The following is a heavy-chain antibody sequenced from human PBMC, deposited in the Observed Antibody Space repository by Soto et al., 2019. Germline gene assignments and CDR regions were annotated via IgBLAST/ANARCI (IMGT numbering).Heavy chain of an antibody. D-gene: IGHD3-22*01. CDR1: GYTFTSCG. V-gene: IGHV1-18*04. CDR2: ISAYNGNT. J-gene: IGHJ4*02. Sequence: RASVKVSCKASGYTFTSCGISWVRQAPGQGLEWMGWISAYNGNTNYAQKLQGRVTMTTDTSTSTAYMELRSLRSDDTAVYYCARDLRDAMDYDSSGSSLDYWGQGTLVTVSS. CDR3: ARDLRDAMDYDSSGSSLDY.